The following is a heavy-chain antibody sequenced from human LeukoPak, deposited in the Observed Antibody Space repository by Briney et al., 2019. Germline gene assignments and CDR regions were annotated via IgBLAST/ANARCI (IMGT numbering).Heavy chain of an antibody. Sequence: PGGSLRLSCAASGFTFSSYATSWVRQAPGKGLEWVSAISGSGGSTYYADSVKGRFTISRDNSKNTLYLQMNSLRAEDTAVYYCAKHRFLEWLLFDYWGQGTLVTVSS. D-gene: IGHD3-3*01. V-gene: IGHV3-23*01. CDR1: GFTFSSYA. J-gene: IGHJ4*02. CDR3: AKHRFLEWLLFDY. CDR2: ISGSGGST.